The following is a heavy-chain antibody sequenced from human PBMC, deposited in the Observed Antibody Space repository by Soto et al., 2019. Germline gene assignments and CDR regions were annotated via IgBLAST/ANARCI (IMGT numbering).Heavy chain of an antibody. J-gene: IGHJ4*02. V-gene: IGHV3-23*01. CDR1: GFTFSSYA. D-gene: IGHD3-22*01. Sequence: GGSLRLSCAASGFTFSSYAMSWVRQAPGKGLEWVSAITGSGGYTYYADSVKGRLTISRDKSKNTVYLQMNSLRAEDTATYYCAKDRHYYDSSGYYYEDWGQGTLVTVSS. CDR3: AKDRHYYDSSGYYYED. CDR2: ITGSGGYT.